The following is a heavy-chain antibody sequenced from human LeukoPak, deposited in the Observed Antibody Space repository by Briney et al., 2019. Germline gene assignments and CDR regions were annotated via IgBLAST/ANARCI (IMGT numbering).Heavy chain of an antibody. Sequence: GGSLRLSCAASGFTVSSNYMSWVRQAPGKGLEWVSVIYSGGSTYYADSVKGRFAISRDNSKNTLYLQMNSLRAEDTAVYYCARGSGSNRFDYWGQGTLVTVSS. CDR2: IYSGGST. CDR3: ARGSGSNRFDY. J-gene: IGHJ4*02. CDR1: GFTVSSNY. D-gene: IGHD3-10*01. V-gene: IGHV3-66*01.